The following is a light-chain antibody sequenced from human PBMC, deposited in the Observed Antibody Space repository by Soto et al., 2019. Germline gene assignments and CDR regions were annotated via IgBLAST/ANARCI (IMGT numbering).Light chain of an antibody. J-gene: IGLJ1*01. CDR3: AAWDDSLNGRV. CDR2: SDN. Sequence: QSVLTQPPSASGTPGQRVTISCSGSSSNIGTYSVSWYQHFPGTAPRLLIYSDNQRPSGVPDRFSASKSGASASLAISGLQSEDEADFYCAAWDDSLNGRVFGTGTKVTVL. CDR1: SSNIGTYS. V-gene: IGLV1-44*01.